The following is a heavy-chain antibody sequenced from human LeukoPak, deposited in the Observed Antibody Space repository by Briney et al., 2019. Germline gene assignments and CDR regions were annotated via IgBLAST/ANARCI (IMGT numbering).Heavy chain of an antibody. V-gene: IGHV3-53*01. D-gene: IGHD2-21*01. CDR2: IYSGGST. CDR1: GFTVSSNY. J-gene: IGHJ4*02. CDR3: ARAVPPVMTFDY. Sequence: GGSLTLSCAASGFTVSSNYMSCVRQAPGKGLEWVSVIYSGGSTYYADSVKGRFTISRDNSNTTLSLQMNSLRAEDTAVYYCARAVPPVMTFDYWGQGTLVTVSS.